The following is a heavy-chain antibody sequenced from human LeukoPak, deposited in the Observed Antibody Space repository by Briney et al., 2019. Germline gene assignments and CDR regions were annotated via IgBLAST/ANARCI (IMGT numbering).Heavy chain of an antibody. CDR3: GSSSRGGKYYYYYYGMDV. V-gene: IGHV1-18*01. Sequence: ASVKVSCKASGYTFTSYGISWVRQAPGQGLEWMGWISAYNGNTNYAQKLQGRVTMTTDTSTSTAYMELRSLRSDDTAVYHCGSSSRGGKYYYYYYGMDVWGQGTTVTVSS. D-gene: IGHD6-13*01. CDR2: ISAYNGNT. CDR1: GYTFTSYG. J-gene: IGHJ6*02.